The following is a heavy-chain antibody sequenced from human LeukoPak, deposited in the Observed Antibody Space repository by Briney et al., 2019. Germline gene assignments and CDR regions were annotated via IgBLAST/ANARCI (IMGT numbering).Heavy chain of an antibody. CDR2: INPSGSST. CDR3: ALWRGYSYGYRADYFDY. J-gene: IGHJ4*02. Sequence: ASVKVSCKASGYTFTNYYIHWVGQAPGQGLEWMGIINPSGSSTSYAQKFQGRVTISVDTSKNQFSLKLSSVTAADTAVHYCALWRGYSYGYRADYFDYWGQGTLVTVSS. CDR1: GYTFTNYY. V-gene: IGHV1-46*01. D-gene: IGHD5-18*01.